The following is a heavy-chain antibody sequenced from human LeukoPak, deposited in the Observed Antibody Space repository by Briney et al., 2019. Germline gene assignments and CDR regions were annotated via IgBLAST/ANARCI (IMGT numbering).Heavy chain of an antibody. J-gene: IGHJ6*03. Sequence: PGGSLTLSCAASGFTFSSYAMSWVRQAPGKGLQWVSAVSGSGDFTYFSDSVKGRFTVSRDNSKNTLSLQMNSLRAEDTAVYYCARGGRGDWYDIMTGVSIAGHYYHYMDVWGKGTTVTVSS. CDR2: VSGSGDFT. V-gene: IGHV3-23*01. CDR3: ARGGRGDWYDIMTGVSIAGHYYHYMDV. D-gene: IGHD3-9*01. CDR1: GFTFSSYA.